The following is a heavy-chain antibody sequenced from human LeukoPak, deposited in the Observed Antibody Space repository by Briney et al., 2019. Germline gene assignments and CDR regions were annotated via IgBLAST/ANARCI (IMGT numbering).Heavy chain of an antibody. D-gene: IGHD6-19*01. Sequence: PGGSLRLSCEASGFTFSSYDMHWVRQAPGKGLEWVAFIRYDGSNTYYADSVKGRFIISRDNAENSLYLQMNSLRDEDTAVYYCARDPYSGGYGAYYYYYMDVWGKGTTVTVSS. V-gene: IGHV3-30*02. CDR2: IRYDGSNT. J-gene: IGHJ6*03. CDR3: ARDPYSGGYGAYYYYYMDV. CDR1: GFTFSSYD.